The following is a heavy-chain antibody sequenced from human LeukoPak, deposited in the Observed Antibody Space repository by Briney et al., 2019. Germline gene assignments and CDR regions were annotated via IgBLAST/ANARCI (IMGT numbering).Heavy chain of an antibody. CDR1: GFTFSSYG. V-gene: IGHV3-23*01. CDR3: ARGYSSGWYSFDY. D-gene: IGHD6-19*01. Sequence: GGSLRLSCAASGFTFSSYGMSWVRQAPGKGLEWVSAISGSGGSTYYVDSVKGRFTISRDNAKNSLYMQMNSLRAEDTALYHCARGYSSGWYSFDYWGQGTLVTVSS. CDR2: ISGSGGST. J-gene: IGHJ4*02.